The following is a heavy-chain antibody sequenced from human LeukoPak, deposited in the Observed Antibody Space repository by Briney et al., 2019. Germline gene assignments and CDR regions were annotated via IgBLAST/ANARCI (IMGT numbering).Heavy chain of an antibody. Sequence: SVKVSCKASGGTFSSYAISLVRQAPGQGLEWMGRIIPILGIANYAQKFQGRVTITADKSTSTAYMELSSLRSEDTAVYYCARDVLEVDGAGATIFLYYYGMDVWGQGTTVTVSS. CDR1: GGTFSSYA. CDR3: ARDVLEVDGAGATIFLYYYGMDV. V-gene: IGHV1-69*04. CDR2: IIPILGIA. J-gene: IGHJ6*02. D-gene: IGHD1-26*01.